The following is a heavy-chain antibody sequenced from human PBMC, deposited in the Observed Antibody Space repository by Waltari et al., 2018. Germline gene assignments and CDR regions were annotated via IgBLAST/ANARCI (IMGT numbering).Heavy chain of an antibody. V-gene: IGHV1-2*04. J-gene: IGHJ6*02. Sequence: QVQLVQSGAEVKKPGASVKVSCKASGYTFTGYYMHWVRQAPGQGLEWMGWINPNSGGTNYAQKFQGWVTMTRDTSISTAYMELSRLRSDDTAVYYCARDLAVAGTNYYGMDVWGQGTTVTVSS. D-gene: IGHD6-19*01. CDR1: GYTFTGYY. CDR2: INPNSGGT. CDR3: ARDLAVAGTNYYGMDV.